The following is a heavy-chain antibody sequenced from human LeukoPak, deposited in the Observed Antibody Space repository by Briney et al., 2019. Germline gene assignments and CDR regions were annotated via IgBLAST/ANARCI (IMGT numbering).Heavy chain of an antibody. CDR2: IIPIFGTA. V-gene: IGHV1-69*13. J-gene: IGHJ3*02. D-gene: IGHD3-22*01. CDR3: ARLEVITTEDAFDI. Sequence: SVKVSCKASGGTFSSYAISWVRQAPGQGHEWMGGIIPIFGTANYAQKFQGRVTITADESTSTAYMELSSLRSEDTAMYYCARLEVITTEDAFDIWGQGTMVTVSS. CDR1: GGTFSSYA.